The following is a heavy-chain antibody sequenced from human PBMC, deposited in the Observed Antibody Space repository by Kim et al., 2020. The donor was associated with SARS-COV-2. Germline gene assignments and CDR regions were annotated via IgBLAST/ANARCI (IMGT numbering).Heavy chain of an antibody. D-gene: IGHD6-13*01. CDR3: AREGISQAFDI. J-gene: IGHJ3*02. V-gene: IGHV1-2*02. Sequence: TNYAQKFQGRVPMTRDRSISAAYMELGRLRSDDTAVYYCAREGISQAFDIWGQGTMVTVSS. CDR2: T.